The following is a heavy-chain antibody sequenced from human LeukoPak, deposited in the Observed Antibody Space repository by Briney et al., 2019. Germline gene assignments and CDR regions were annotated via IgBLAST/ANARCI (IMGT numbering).Heavy chain of an antibody. V-gene: IGHV1-2*02. CDR2: INPNSGGT. J-gene: IGHJ3*02. CDR3: ARGNYYDSSGYWALGAFDI. CDR1: GYTFTGYC. D-gene: IGHD3-22*01. Sequence: ASVKVSCKASGYTFTGYCMHWVRQAPGQGLEWMGWINPNSGGTNYAQQFQGTVTMTRDTSISTAYMELSRLRSDDTAVYYCARGNYYDSSGYWALGAFDIWGQGTMVTVSS.